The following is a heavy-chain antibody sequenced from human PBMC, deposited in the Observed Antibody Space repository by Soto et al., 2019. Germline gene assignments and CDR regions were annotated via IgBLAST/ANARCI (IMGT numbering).Heavy chain of an antibody. Sequence: EVQLVESGGGLVQPGRCLRLSCEASGFMFDDYAMYWVRQAPGKGLEWVSGISWNSNSIVYAGSVKGRFTISRDNAKNSLYLRMNSLKPEDTALYYCANSQSIASRPCDYWCQRTLVTVSS. CDR2: ISWNSNSI. CDR1: GFMFDDYA. D-gene: IGHD6-6*01. J-gene: IGHJ4*02. CDR3: ANSQSIASRPCDY. V-gene: IGHV3-9*01.